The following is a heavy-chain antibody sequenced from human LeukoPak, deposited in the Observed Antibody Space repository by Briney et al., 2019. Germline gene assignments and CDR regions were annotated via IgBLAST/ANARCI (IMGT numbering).Heavy chain of an antibody. CDR1: GFTFSRSA. Sequence: GRSLRLSCAVSGFTFSRSAMHWVRQAPGKGLEWVSVISNDRSNKYYADSVKGRFTISRDYSRNTVFLQMSSLRPEDTALYYCARGGYCSGDWCYGDYRFDPWGRGTLVTVSS. D-gene: IGHD2-15*01. CDR2: ISNDRSNK. CDR3: ARGGYCSGDWCYGDYRFDP. J-gene: IGHJ5*02. V-gene: IGHV3-30*04.